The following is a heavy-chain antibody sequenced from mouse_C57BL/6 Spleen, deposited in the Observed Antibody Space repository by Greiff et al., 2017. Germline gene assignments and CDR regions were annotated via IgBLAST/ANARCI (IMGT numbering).Heavy chain of an antibody. Sequence: VKLMESGAELVRPGTSVKVSCKASGYAFTNYLIEWVKQRPGQGLEWIGVSNPGSGGTNYNEKFKGKATLTADKSSSTAYMQLSSLTSEDSAVYFCARERDYWGQGTTLTVSS. CDR1: GYAFTNYL. J-gene: IGHJ2*01. V-gene: IGHV1-54*01. CDR3: ARERDY. CDR2: SNPGSGGT.